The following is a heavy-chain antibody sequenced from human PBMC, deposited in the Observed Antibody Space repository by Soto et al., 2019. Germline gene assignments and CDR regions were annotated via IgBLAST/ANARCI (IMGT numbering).Heavy chain of an antibody. CDR3: ARVSGWYFLDY. J-gene: IGHJ4*02. CDR1: VYTFSSYV. CDR2: INAGNGNT. D-gene: IGHD6-19*01. V-gene: IGHV1-3*01. Sequence: GASVKVSRKASVYTFSSYVIHWVGQAPGQRLEWMGWINAGNGNTKYSQKFQGRVTITRDTSASTVYMELSSLRSEDTAVYYCARVSGWYFLDYWGQGTLVTVSS.